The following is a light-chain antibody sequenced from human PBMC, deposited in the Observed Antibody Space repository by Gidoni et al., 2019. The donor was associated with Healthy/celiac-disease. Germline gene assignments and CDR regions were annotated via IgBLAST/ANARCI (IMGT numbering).Light chain of an antibody. J-gene: IGKJ2*01. CDR1: QSVSSN. V-gene: IGKV3-15*01. CDR2: GAS. Sequence: EIVMTQSQATLSVSPGERATLSCRASQSVSSNLAWYQQKPGQAPRLLIYGASTRATGIPARFSGSGSGTEFTLTISSLQSEDFAVYYCQQYNNWPPKPFGQGTKLEIK. CDR3: QQYNNWPPKP.